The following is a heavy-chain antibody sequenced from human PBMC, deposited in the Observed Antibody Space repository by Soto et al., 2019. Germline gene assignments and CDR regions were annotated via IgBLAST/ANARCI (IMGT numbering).Heavy chain of an antibody. CDR3: ARGGSYYDSSALHGAFDI. CDR1: GGTFSIYA. V-gene: IGHV1-69*01. CDR2: IIPIFGTA. D-gene: IGHD3-22*01. Sequence: SVKVSCKASGGTFSIYAISCVLQTPVQWLEWMGGIIPIFGTANYAQKFQGRVTITADESTSTAYMELSSLRSEDTAVYYCARGGSYYDSSALHGAFDIWGQGTMVTVSS. J-gene: IGHJ3*02.